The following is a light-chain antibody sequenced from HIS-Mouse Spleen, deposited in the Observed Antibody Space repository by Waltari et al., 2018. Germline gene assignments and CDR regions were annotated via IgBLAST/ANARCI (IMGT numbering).Light chain of an antibody. V-gene: IGKV1-13*02. CDR3: KQFNSYPVT. J-gene: IGKJ5*01. CDR1: QGISSA. Sequence: AIQLTQSPSSLSASVGDRVTITCRASQGISSALAWYQQKPGKAPKLLIYDASSLESGVPSRFSGSGSGTDFTLTISSLQPEDFATYYCKQFNSYPVTFGQGTRLEIK. CDR2: DAS.